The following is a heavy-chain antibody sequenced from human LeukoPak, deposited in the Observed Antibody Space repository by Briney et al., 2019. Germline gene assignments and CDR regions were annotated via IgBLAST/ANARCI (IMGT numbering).Heavy chain of an antibody. Sequence: SEALSLTCTVSGGSISSYYWSWIRQPPGKGLEWIGSIDHSGSTFYNPSLKSRLTISVDTSKNQFSLRLSSVTATDTAVYYCARVGEGYSSSWPDYWGQGTLVTVSS. CDR3: ARVGEGYSSSWPDY. J-gene: IGHJ4*02. V-gene: IGHV4-38-2*02. D-gene: IGHD6-13*01. CDR2: IDHSGST. CDR1: GGSISSYY.